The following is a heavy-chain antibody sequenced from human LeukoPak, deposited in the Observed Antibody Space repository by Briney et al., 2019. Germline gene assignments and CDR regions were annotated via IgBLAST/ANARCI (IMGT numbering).Heavy chain of an antibody. V-gene: IGHV1-18*01. Sequence: ASGKVSCKASGGTFRSYAISWVRQAPGQRLGWVGLVSAYNGNTNYAQKLQGRVTMTTDTSTSTAYMELGSLRSDDTAVYYCARDSRDYGGNSGNAFDIWGQGTMVTVSS. J-gene: IGHJ3*02. CDR1: GGTFRSYA. CDR2: VSAYNGNT. D-gene: IGHD4-23*01. CDR3: ARDSRDYGGNSGNAFDI.